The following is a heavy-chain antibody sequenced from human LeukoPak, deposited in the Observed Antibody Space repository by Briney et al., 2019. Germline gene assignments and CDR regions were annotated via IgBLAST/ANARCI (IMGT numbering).Heavy chain of an antibody. CDR2: ISGSGGST. CDR3: ARVTRRNYDSSGYSLDY. CDR1: GFTFSSYA. J-gene: IGHJ4*02. Sequence: GGSLRLSCAASGFTFSSYAMSWVRQAPGKGLEWVSAISGSGGSTYYADSVKGRFTISRDNAKNSLYLQMNSLRAEDTAVYYCARVTRRNYDSSGYSLDYWGQGTLVTVSS. V-gene: IGHV3-23*01. D-gene: IGHD3-22*01.